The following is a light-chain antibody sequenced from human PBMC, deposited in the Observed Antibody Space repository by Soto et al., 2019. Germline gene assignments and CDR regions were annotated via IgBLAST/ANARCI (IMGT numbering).Light chain of an antibody. CDR1: PSVRSY. J-gene: IGKJ1*01. CDR3: QQRSNWPWT. Sequence: EIVLTQSPVTLSLSPGERATLSCRASPSVRSYLAWYQQKAGQAPRHLIYDAYNRATGIPARFSGSGSGTDFTLTISSLEPEDFAVYYCQQRSNWPWTFGQGTRVEIK. V-gene: IGKV3-11*01. CDR2: DAY.